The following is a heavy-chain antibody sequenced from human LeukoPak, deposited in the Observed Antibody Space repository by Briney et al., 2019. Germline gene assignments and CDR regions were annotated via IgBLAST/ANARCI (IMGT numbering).Heavy chain of an antibody. CDR3: ARAGRLWFGESVLGNYYYGMDV. CDR2: IYYSGST. CDR1: GGSISSGGYY. Sequence: SETLSLTCTVSGGSISSGGYYWSWIRQHPGKGLEWIGYIYYSGSTYYNPSLKSRVTISVDTSKNQFSLKLSSVTAADTAVYYCARAGRLWFGESVLGNYYYGMDVWGQGTTVTVSS. J-gene: IGHJ6*02. V-gene: IGHV4-31*03. D-gene: IGHD3-10*01.